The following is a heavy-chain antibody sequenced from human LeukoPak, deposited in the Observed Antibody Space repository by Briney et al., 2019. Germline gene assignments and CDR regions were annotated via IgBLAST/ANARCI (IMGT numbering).Heavy chain of an antibody. CDR3: ARVGSGSYYNWFDP. V-gene: IGHV1-58*01. J-gene: IGHJ5*02. D-gene: IGHD1-26*01. Sequence: SVKVSCKASGFTFTSSAVQWVRQARGQRLEWIGWIVVGSGNTNYAQKFQERVTITRDMSTSTAYMELSSLRSEDTAVYYCARVGSGSYYNWFDPWGQGTLVTVSS. CDR1: GFTFTSSA. CDR2: IVVGSGNT.